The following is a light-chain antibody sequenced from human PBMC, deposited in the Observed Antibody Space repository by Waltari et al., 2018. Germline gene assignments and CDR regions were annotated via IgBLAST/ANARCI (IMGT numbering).Light chain of an antibody. J-gene: IGKJ4*01. CDR2: GAS. CDR1: QNIRSN. V-gene: IGKV1-39*01. Sequence: DIQLTQSTSSLSASEGDRVTITCRASQNIRSNLNWYQQSPGKAPNLLIYGASSLQSGIPSRFSGSGYGTDFTLTISSLQPEDFTTYYCQQGYTAPLTFGGGTKLEIK. CDR3: QQGYTAPLT.